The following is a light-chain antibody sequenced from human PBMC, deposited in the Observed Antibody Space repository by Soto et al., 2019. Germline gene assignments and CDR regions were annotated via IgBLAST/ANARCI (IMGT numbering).Light chain of an antibody. V-gene: IGLV1-51*01. Sequence: QSVLTQPPSVSAAPGQKVTISCSGSNSNIGSNFVSWYQQFPGTAPKPLIYENNKRPSGISDRISGSKSATSATLGITGLQTGDEADYYCSTWDSGLSAGVFGGGTKVTVL. CDR3: STWDSGLSAGV. CDR2: ENN. CDR1: NSNIGSNF. J-gene: IGLJ2*01.